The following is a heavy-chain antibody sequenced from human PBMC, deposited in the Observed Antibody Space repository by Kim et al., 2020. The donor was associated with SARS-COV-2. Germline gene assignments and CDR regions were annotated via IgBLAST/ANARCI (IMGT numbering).Heavy chain of an antibody. J-gene: IGHJ6*02. CDR2: IIPIFGTA. Sequence: SVKVSCKASGGTFSSYAISWVRQAPGQGLEWMGGIIPIFGTANYAQKFQGRVTITADESTSTAYMELSSLRSEDTAVYYCARGQLSVRGVYYYYGMDVWGQGTTVTVSS. CDR3: ARGQLSVRGVYYYYGMDV. V-gene: IGHV1-69*13. CDR1: GGTFSSYA. D-gene: IGHD3-10*01.